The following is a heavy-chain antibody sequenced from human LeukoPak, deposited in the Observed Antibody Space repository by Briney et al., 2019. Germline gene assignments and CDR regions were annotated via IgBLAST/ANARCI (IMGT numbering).Heavy chain of an antibody. CDR2: INEDGSEK. CDR1: GFTFSSYW. Sequence: GGSLRLSCAVSGFTFSSYWMTWARQAPGKGLEWVANINEDGSEKYYVDSVKGRFTISRDNAKSSLYLQMNSLRAEDTAVYYCARARVNIDYWGQGTLVTVSS. D-gene: IGHD2/OR15-2a*01. J-gene: IGHJ4*02. V-gene: IGHV3-7*03. CDR3: ARARVNIDY.